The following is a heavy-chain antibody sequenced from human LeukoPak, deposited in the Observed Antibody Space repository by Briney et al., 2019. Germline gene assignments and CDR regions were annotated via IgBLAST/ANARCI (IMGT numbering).Heavy chain of an antibody. CDR3: ARVRGVLGARDFDY. V-gene: IGHV3-48*02. CDR1: GLTFSSNS. CDR2: ISSSSSTI. J-gene: IGHJ4*02. Sequence: GGSLRLSCAASGLTFSSNSTNWVRQAPGKGLEWVAYISSSSSTIYYADSVKGRFAISRDNANNSLFLQMNSLKDEDTGVYYCARVRGVLGARDFDYWGQGTLVTVSS. D-gene: IGHD1-26*01.